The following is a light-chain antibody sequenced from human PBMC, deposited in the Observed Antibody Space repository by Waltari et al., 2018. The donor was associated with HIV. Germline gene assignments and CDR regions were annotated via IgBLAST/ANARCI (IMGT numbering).Light chain of an antibody. CDR1: SSDVGGYNY. CDR3: SSYTSSSTVV. Sequence: QSALTQPASVSESPGQSLPISCTGTSSDVGGYNYVSWYHQHPGKAPKLMIYDVSNRPSGVSNRFSGSKSGNTASLTISGLQAEDEADYYCSSYTSSSTVVFGGGTKLTVL. CDR2: DVS. V-gene: IGLV2-14*03. J-gene: IGLJ2*01.